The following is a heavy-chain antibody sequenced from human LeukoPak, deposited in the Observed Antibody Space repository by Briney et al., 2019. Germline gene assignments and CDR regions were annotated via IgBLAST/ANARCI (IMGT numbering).Heavy chain of an antibody. CDR3: ATPGGTVTEFDY. CDR2: IYYSGST. V-gene: IGHV4-39*01. CDR1: GGSISSSSYY. J-gene: IGHJ4*02. Sequence: SETLSHTCTVSGGSISSSSYYWGWIRQPPGKGLEWIGSIYYSGSTYYNPSLKSRVTISVDTSKNQFSLKLSSVTAADTAVYYCATPGGTVTEFDYWGQGTLVTVSS. D-gene: IGHD4-17*01.